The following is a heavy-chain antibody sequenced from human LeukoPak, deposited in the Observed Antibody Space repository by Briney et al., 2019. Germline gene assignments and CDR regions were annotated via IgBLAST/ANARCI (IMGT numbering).Heavy chain of an antibody. Sequence: PGGSLRLSCAASGFTFSSYGMHWVRQAPGKGLEWVAVIWYDGSSKYYADSVKGRFTISRDNSKNTLYLQMNSLRAEDTAVYYCATVGYSSSWYKGDAFDIWGQGTMVTVSS. J-gene: IGHJ3*02. CDR3: ATVGYSSSWYKGDAFDI. D-gene: IGHD6-13*01. CDR1: GFTFSSYG. V-gene: IGHV3-33*01. CDR2: IWYDGSSK.